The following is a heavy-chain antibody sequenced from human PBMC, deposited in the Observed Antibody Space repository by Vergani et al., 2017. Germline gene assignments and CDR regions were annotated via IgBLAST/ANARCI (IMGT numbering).Heavy chain of an antibody. V-gene: IGHV4-34*01. CDR2: INHSGST. D-gene: IGHD6-6*01. CDR1: GGSFSGYY. J-gene: IGHJ6*02. CDR3: ARGCLRVSYSSSYYYYYGMDV. Sequence: VQLQQWGAGLLKPSETLSLTCAVYGGSFSGYYWSWIRQPPGKGLEWIGEINHSGSTNYNPSLKSRVTISVDTSKNQFSLKLSSVTAADTAVYYCARGCLRVSYSSSYYYYYGMDVWGQGTTVTVSS.